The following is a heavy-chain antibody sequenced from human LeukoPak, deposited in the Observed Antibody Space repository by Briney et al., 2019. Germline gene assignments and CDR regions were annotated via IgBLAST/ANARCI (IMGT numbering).Heavy chain of an antibody. CDR1: GYTFTSYG. CDR2: IIPIFGTA. J-gene: IGHJ4*02. V-gene: IGHV1-69*13. D-gene: IGHD2-8*01. Sequence: SVKVSCKASGYTFTSYGISWVRQAPGQGLEWMGGIIPIFGTANYAQKFQGRVTITADESTSTAYMELSSLRSEDTAVYYCAREECTNGVCYHDYWGQGTLVTVSS. CDR3: AREECTNGVCYHDY.